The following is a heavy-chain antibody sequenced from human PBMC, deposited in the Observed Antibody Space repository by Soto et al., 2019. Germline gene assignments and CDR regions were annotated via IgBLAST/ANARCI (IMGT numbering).Heavy chain of an antibody. Sequence: QVQLVESGGGVVQPGRSLRLSCAASGFTFSSYGMHWVLQAPGKGLEWVAVIWYDGSNKYYADSVKGRFTISRDNSKNALYLQMNSLRAADTAVYYCARDIVATIHYYGMDVWGQGTTVTVSS. J-gene: IGHJ6*02. D-gene: IGHD5-12*01. CDR3: ARDIVATIHYYGMDV. V-gene: IGHV3-33*01. CDR1: GFTFSSYG. CDR2: IWYDGSNK.